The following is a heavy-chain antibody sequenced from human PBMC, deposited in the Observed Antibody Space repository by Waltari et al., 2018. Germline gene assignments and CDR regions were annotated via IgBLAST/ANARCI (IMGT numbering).Heavy chain of an antibody. Sequence: QVQLVESGGGVVPPGRSLRLSCAASGFTFSSYGMHWVRQAPGKGLEWVAVIWYDGSNKYYADSGKGRFTISRDNSKNTLYLQMNSLRAEDTAVYYCARDLYTYYDDSSGYYPLPLDYWGQGTLVTVSS. CDR2: IWYDGSNK. V-gene: IGHV3-33*01. D-gene: IGHD3-22*01. CDR1: GFTFSSYG. CDR3: ARDLYTYYDDSSGYYPLPLDY. J-gene: IGHJ4*02.